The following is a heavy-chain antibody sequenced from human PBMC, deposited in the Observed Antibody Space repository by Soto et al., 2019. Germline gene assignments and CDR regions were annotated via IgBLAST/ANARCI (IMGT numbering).Heavy chain of an antibody. V-gene: IGHV4-59*01. CDR2: IYYSGST. J-gene: IGHJ5*02. Sequence: SETLSLTCTVSGGSISSYYWSWIRQPPGKGLEWIGYIYYSGSTNYNPSLKSRVTISVDTSKKQFSLKLSSVTAADTAVYYCARLRAAAGSFDPWGQGTLVTVYS. D-gene: IGHD6-13*01. CDR3: ARLRAAAGSFDP. CDR1: GGSISSYY.